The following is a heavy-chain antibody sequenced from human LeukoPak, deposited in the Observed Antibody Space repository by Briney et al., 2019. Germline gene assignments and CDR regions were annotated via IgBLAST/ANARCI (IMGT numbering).Heavy chain of an antibody. CDR2: ISGSGGST. D-gene: IGHD2-2*01. J-gene: IGHJ3*02. CDR3: AKSLVPAANSPDAFDI. Sequence: GGSLRLSCAASGFTFSSYAMSWVRQAPGKGLEWVSAISGSGGSTYYADSVKGRSTISRDNSKNTLYLQMNSLRAEDTAVYYCAKSLVPAANSPDAFDIWGQGTMVTVSS. V-gene: IGHV3-23*01. CDR1: GFTFSSYA.